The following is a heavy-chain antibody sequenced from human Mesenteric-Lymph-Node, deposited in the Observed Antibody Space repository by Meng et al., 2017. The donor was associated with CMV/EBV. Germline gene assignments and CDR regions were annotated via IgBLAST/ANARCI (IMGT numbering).Heavy chain of an antibody. J-gene: IGHJ4*02. V-gene: IGHV1-2*02. CDR2: INPNSGGT. CDR3: ATDPGTTQDY. CDR1: GYTFTGYY. Sequence: ASVKVSCKASGYTFTGYYIHWVRQAPGQGLEWMGWINPNSGGTNYAQKFQGRVTMTRDTSISTAYMELTRLRSDDTAVYYCATDPGTTQDYWGQGTLVTVSS. D-gene: IGHD1-7*01.